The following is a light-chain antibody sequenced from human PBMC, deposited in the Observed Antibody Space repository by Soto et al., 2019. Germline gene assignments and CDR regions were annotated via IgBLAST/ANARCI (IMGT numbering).Light chain of an antibody. CDR3: CSYVGSSNLI. CDR1: SSDVGGYKY. Sequence: QSALTQPPSASGSPGQSVTISCTGTSSDVGGYKYVSWYQQHPGQAPKLMIYEVSQRPSGVPDRFSGSKSGNTASLTVSGLQAEDEADYYCCSYVGSSNLIFGGGTMLTVL. CDR2: EVS. J-gene: IGLJ2*01. V-gene: IGLV2-8*01.